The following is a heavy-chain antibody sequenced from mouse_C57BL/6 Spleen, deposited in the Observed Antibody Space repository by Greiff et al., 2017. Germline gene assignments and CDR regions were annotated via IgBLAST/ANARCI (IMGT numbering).Heavy chain of an antibody. J-gene: IGHJ3*01. V-gene: IGHV5-6*02. CDR2: ISSGGSYT. CDR3: ARHGGYDYDDWFAY. CDR1: GFTFSSYG. D-gene: IGHD2-4*01. Sequence: DVKLVESGGDLVKPGGSLKLSCAASGFTFSSYGMSWVRQTPDKRLEWVATISSGGSYTYYPDSVKGRFTISRDNAKNTLYLQMSSLKSEDTAMYYCARHGGYDYDDWFAYWGQGTLVTVSA.